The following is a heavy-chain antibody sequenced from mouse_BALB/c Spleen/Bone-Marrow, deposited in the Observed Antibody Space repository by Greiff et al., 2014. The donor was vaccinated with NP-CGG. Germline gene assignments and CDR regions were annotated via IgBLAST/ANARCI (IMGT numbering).Heavy chain of an antibody. Sequence: VKLVESGPGLVQPSQSLSITCTVSGFSLTTYGVHWVRQSPGKGLEWLGVIWSGGSTDYNAAFISRLSISKDNSKGQVFFKMNSLQANDTAIYYCARNHRGYYFDYWGQDTTLTVSS. D-gene: IGHD3-1*01. J-gene: IGHJ2*01. CDR3: ARNHRGYYFDY. CDR2: IWSGGST. V-gene: IGHV2-2*02. CDR1: GFSLTTYG.